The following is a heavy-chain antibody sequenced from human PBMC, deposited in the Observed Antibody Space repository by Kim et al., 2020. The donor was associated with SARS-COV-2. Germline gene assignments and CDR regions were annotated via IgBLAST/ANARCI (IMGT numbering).Heavy chain of an antibody. CDR3: ARGDILTGLDAFDI. D-gene: IGHD3-9*01. V-gene: IGHV7-4-1*02. J-gene: IGHJ3*02. Sequence: AQGLTGRFVFSLDTSVSTAYLQISSLKAEDTAVYYCARGDILTGLDAFDIWGQGTMVTVSS.